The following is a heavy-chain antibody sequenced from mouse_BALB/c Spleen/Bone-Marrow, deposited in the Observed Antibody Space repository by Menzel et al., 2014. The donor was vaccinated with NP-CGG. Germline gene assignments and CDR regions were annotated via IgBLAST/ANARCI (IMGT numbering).Heavy chain of an antibody. CDR3: ARHEERFTTTAAWFAY. CDR1: GYTFTEYT. D-gene: IGHD1-2*01. Sequence: QVQLKESGAELVKPGASVKLSCKASGYTFTEYTIHWVKRRSGQGLEWIGWFYPGSGSIKYNEKFKDKATLTADKSSSTVYMELSRLTSEDSAVYFCARHEERFTTTAAWFAYWGRGTLVTVSA. V-gene: IGHV1-62-2*01. J-gene: IGHJ3*01. CDR2: FYPGSGSI.